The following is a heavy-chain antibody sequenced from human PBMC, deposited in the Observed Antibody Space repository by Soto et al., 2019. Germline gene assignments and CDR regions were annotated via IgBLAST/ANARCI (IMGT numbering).Heavy chain of an antibody. CDR3: AKDLGVYIAVAGTGFDY. J-gene: IGHJ4*02. D-gene: IGHD6-19*01. CDR2: ISYDGSNK. V-gene: IGHV3-30*18. CDR1: GFTFSSYG. Sequence: GGSLRLSCAASGFTFSSYGMHWVRQAPGKGLEWVAVISYDGSNKYYADSVKGRFTISRDNSKNTLYLQMNSLRAEDTAVYYCAKDLGVYIAVAGTGFDYWGQGTLVTVSS.